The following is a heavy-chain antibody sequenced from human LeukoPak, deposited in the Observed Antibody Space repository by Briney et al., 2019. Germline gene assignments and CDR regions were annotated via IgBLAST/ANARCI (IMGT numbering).Heavy chain of an antibody. V-gene: IGHV3-30*18. CDR3: AKPGLEMSSSWKTYPAWFDP. CDR1: GFTFSSYG. D-gene: IGHD6-13*01. J-gene: IGHJ5*02. Sequence: GGSRRLSCAASGFTFSSYGMHWVRQAPGKGLEWVAVISYDGSNKYYADSVKGRFTISRDNSKNTLYLQMNSLRAEDTAVYYCAKPGLEMSSSWKTYPAWFDPWGQGTLVTVSS. CDR2: ISYDGSNK.